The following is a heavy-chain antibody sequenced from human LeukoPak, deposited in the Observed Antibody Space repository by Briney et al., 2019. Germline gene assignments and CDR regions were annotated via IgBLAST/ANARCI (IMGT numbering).Heavy chain of an antibody. CDR1: GFTFSTYS. D-gene: IGHD1-26*01. V-gene: IGHV3-48*04. Sequence: GGSLRLSCAASGFTFSTYSMNWVRQAPGKGLEWVSYISSSGSTIYYADSVKGRFTISRDNAKNSLYLQMNSLRAEDTAVYYCARRRDSGSLQHFDYWGQGTLVTVSS. CDR3: ARRRDSGSLQHFDY. J-gene: IGHJ4*02. CDR2: ISSSGSTI.